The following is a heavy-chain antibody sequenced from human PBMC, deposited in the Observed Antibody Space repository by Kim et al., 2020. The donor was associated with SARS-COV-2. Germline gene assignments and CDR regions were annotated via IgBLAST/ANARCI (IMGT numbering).Heavy chain of an antibody. D-gene: IGHD3-22*01. Sequence: AQKFQGRVTITADESTSTAYMELSSLRSEDTAVYYCARADYYDSSGYSPDYWGQGTLVTVSS. CDR3: ARADYYDSSGYSPDY. J-gene: IGHJ4*02. V-gene: IGHV1-69*01.